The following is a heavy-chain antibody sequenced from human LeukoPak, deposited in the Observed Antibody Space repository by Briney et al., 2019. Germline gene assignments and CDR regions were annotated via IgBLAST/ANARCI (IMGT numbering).Heavy chain of an antibody. CDR3: VREIGDERAH. CDR2: INSDGTKT. V-gene: IGHV3-74*01. Sequence: GGSLRLSCAASGFTLTSFWMYWVRQAPGKGLVWVSRINSDGTKTHYADAVKGRFTISRDNAKNTLYLQMTSLRAEDTAVYYCVREIGDERAHWGQGTLVTVSS. CDR1: GFTLTSFW. J-gene: IGHJ4*02.